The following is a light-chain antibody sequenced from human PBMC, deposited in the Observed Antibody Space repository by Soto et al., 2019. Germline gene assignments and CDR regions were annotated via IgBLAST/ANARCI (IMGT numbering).Light chain of an antibody. Sequence: QSVLTQPPSASGTPGQRVTISCSGSSSNIGSNYVYWYQQLPGTAPKLLIYSNNQRLSGVPDRFSGSKSGTSASLAISGLRSEDEADYYCAAWDDSLSGYVFGTGTKLTVL. CDR3: AAWDDSLSGYV. CDR1: SSNIGSNY. V-gene: IGLV1-47*02. J-gene: IGLJ1*01. CDR2: SNN.